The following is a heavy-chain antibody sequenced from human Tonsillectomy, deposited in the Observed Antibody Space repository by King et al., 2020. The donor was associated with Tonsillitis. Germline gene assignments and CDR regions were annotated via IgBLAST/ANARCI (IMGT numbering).Heavy chain of an antibody. CDR1: GGTFSSYV. CDR3: AGAYYFGSGSYYKRSFDS. V-gene: IGHV1-69*10. J-gene: IGHJ4*02. CDR2: IIPIIGIA. Sequence: VQLVQSGAEVKKPGSSVKVSCKASGGTFSSYVISWVRQAPGHGLEWMGGIIPIIGIANYAQKFQGRVTITADKSTSTAYMELSSLRSEDSAVYYCAGAYYFGSGSYYKRSFDSWGQGTLVTVPS. D-gene: IGHD3-10*01.